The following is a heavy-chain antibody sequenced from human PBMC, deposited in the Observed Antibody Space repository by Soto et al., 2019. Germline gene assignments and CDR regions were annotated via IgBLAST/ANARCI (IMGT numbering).Heavy chain of an antibody. CDR3: ARVGGINWFDP. Sequence: SEALSLTCTVSGGSISRGGYYWSWIRQHPGKGLEWIGYIYYSGSTYYNPSLKSRVTISVDTSKNQFSLKLSSVTAADTAVYYCARVGGINWFDPWGQGTLVTVSS. J-gene: IGHJ5*02. CDR1: GGSISRGGYY. D-gene: IGHD1-20*01. CDR2: IYYSGST. V-gene: IGHV4-31*03.